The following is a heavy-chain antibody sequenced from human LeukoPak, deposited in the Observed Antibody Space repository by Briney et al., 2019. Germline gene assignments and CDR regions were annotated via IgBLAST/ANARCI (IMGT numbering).Heavy chain of an antibody. V-gene: IGHV1-18*01. J-gene: IGHJ4*02. D-gene: IGHD3-22*01. CDR1: GYTFTCYG. CDR2: ISAYNGNT. CDR3: ARDRPDSSGYDGFDY. Sequence: GASVKVSCKASGYTFTCYGISWVRQAPGQGLEWMGWISAYNGNTNYAQKLQGRVTMTTDTSTSTAYMELRSLRSDDTAVYYCARDRPDSSGYDGFDYWGQGTLVTVSS.